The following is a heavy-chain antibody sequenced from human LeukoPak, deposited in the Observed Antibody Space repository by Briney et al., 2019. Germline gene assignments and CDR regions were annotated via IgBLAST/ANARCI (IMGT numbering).Heavy chain of an antibody. J-gene: IGHJ3*02. V-gene: IGHV1-69*05. CDR1: GGTFSSYA. CDR2: IITIFGTA. Sequence: SVKVSCKASGGTFSSYAISWVRQAPGQGLEWMGGIITIFGTANYAQKFQGRVTITTDESTSTAYMELSSLRSEDTAVYYCARVASNNYYDSSGYDAFDIWGQGTMVTVSS. CDR3: ARVASNNYYDSSGYDAFDI. D-gene: IGHD3-22*01.